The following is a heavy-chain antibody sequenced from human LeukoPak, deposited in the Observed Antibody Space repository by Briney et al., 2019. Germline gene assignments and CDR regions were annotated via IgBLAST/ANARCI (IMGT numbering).Heavy chain of an antibody. J-gene: IGHJ4*02. D-gene: IGHD6-19*01. Sequence: GGTLRLSCAASGFTFSSYGMSWVRQAPGKGLEWVSVISGSGDSTHYADSVKGRFTISRDNAKNSLYLQMDSLRAEDTAVYYCARGRNGWYHNFDYWGQGTLVTVSS. CDR3: ARGRNGWYHNFDY. CDR1: GFTFSSYG. V-gene: IGHV3-23*01. CDR2: ISGSGDST.